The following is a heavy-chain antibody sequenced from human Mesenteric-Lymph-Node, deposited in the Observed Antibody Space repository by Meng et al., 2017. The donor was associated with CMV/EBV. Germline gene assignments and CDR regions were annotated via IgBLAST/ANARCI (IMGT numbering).Heavy chain of an antibody. CDR3: ARDRYYDFWSGPLFDP. D-gene: IGHD3-3*01. J-gene: IGHJ5*02. V-gene: IGHV3-23*01. CDR2: ISGSGGST. CDR1: GFTFSSYA. Sequence: GGSLRLSCAASGFTFSSYAMSWVRQAPGKGLEWVSAISGSGGSTYYADSVKGRFTISRDNSKNTLYLQMNSLRAEDTAVYYCARDRYYDFWSGPLFDPWGQGTLVTVSS.